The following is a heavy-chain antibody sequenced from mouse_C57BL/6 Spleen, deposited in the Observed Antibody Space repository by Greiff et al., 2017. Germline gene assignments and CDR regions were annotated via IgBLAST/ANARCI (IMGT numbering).Heavy chain of an antibody. J-gene: IGHJ3*01. CDR1: GYTFTDYY. CDR2: INPNNGGT. CDR3: ARGGNPWFAY. V-gene: IGHV1-26*01. Sequence: EVQLQQSGPELVKPGASVKISCKASGYTFTDYYMNWVKQSHGKSLEWIGDINPNNGGTSYNQKFKGKATLTVDKSSSTAYMELRSLTSEDSAVYYCARGGNPWFAYWGQGTLVTVSA. D-gene: IGHD2-1*01.